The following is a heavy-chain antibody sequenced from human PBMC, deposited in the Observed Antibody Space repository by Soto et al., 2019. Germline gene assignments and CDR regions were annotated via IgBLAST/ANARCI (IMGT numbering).Heavy chain of an antibody. CDR1: GFTFSSYA. V-gene: IGHV3-23*01. CDR3: AKDQNIQLWPRYYYYGMDV. J-gene: IGHJ6*02. CDR2: ISGSGGGT. Sequence: VGSLRLSCAASGFTFSSYAMSWVRQAPGKGLEWVSAISGSGGGTYYADSVKGRFTISRDNSKNTLYLQMNSLRAEDTAVYYCAKDQNIQLWPRYYYYGMDVWGQGTTVTVSS. D-gene: IGHD5-18*01.